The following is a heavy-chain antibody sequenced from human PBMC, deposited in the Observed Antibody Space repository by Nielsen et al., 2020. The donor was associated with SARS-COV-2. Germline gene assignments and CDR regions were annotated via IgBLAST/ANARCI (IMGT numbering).Heavy chain of an antibody. CDR2: ISGNGGST. D-gene: IGHD6-6*01. Sequence: GGSLRLSCAASGFTFSSYAMSWVRQAPGKGLEWVSGISGNGGSTYYADSVKGRFTISRDNSKNTLYLQMNSLRAEDTALYYCAKMRETYSSSSPEYWGQGTLVTVSS. J-gene: IGHJ4*02. V-gene: IGHV3-23*01. CDR3: AKMRETYSSSSPEY. CDR1: GFTFSSYA.